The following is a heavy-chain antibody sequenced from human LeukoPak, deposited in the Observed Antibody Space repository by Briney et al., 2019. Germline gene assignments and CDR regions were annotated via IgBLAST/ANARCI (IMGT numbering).Heavy chain of an antibody. Sequence: GGSLRLSCAASGFTFSGSAMHWVRQASGEGLEWVGRIRSKANSYATAYAASVKGRFTISRDDSKNTAYLQMNSLKTEDTAVYYCTRPGGPIDYWGQGTLVTVSS. CDR2: IRSKANSYAT. V-gene: IGHV3-73*01. CDR3: TRPGGPIDY. J-gene: IGHJ4*02. CDR1: GFTFSGSA.